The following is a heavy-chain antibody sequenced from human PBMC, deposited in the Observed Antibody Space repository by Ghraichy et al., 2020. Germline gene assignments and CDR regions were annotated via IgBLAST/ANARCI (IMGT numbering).Heavy chain of an antibody. V-gene: IGHV1-69*13. D-gene: IGHD1-26*01. Sequence: SVKDSCTASGGTFRTYAISWVRQAPGQGLEWMGGIIPVYGTPNYAQKFQGRVTITADQSTNTAYMELSSLRSEDTAVYYCAKGEPSIIVYSYYMDVWGKGTTVTVSS. CDR2: IIPVYGTP. J-gene: IGHJ6*03. CDR3: AKGEPSIIVYSYYMDV. CDR1: GGTFRTYA.